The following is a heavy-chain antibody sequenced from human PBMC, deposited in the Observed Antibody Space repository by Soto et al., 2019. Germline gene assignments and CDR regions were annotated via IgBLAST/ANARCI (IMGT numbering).Heavy chain of an antibody. V-gene: IGHV5-51*01. CDR1: GYSFTSYW. Sequence: GESLKISCMVSGYSFTSYWIGWVRQMPGKGLEWMGIIYPGDSDTRYSPSFQGQVTISADKSISTAYLQWSSLKASDTAIYYCARWGKWLFSDDAFDIWGQGTMVTVSS. CDR3: ARWGKWLFSDDAFDI. D-gene: IGHD5-12*01. CDR2: IYPGDSDT. J-gene: IGHJ3*02.